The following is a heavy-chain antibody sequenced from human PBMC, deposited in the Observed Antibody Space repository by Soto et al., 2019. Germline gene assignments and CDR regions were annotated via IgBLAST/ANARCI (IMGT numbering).Heavy chain of an antibody. V-gene: IGHV1-3*01. CDR3: ARDINGNYWFDP. D-gene: IGHD4-17*01. J-gene: IGHJ5*02. CDR1: GYTFTNHV. CDR2: IKAGDGNT. Sequence: GASVKVSCKASGYTFTNHVIHWVRQAPGQRLEWMGWIKAGDGNTKYSQTFQDRVTFTRGTSASTAYMELSSLRSEDTALYYCARDINGNYWFDPWGQGTLVTVSS.